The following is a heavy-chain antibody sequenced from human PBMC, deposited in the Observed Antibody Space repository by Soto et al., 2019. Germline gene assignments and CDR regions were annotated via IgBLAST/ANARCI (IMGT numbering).Heavy chain of an antibody. D-gene: IGHD6-19*01. CDR2: ISWNIGSL. J-gene: IGHJ4*02. CDR3: AKDRQWLATYFDY. CDR1: GFTLDDYA. V-gene: IGHV3-9*01. Sequence: EVQLVASGGGLVQPVRSLRLSCAASGFTLDDYAMHWVRPAPGKVLEWVSGISWNIGSLGYSDSVKGRFTISRDNAKHSLYLQMHRLRAEDTALYYCAKDRQWLATYFDYWGQGTLVTVSS.